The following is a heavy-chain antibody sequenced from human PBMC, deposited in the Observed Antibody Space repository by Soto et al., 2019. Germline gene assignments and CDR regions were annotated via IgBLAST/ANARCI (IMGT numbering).Heavy chain of an antibody. CDR1: GFTFSNAW. Sequence: GGSLRLSCAASGFTFSNAWMSWVRQAPGKGLEWVGRIKSKTDGGTTDYAAPVKGRFTISRDDSKNTLYLQMNSLKTEDTAVYYCTTQDIVVVVAASDYWGQGTLVTVSS. CDR2: IKSKTDGGTT. V-gene: IGHV3-15*01. CDR3: TTQDIVVVVAASDY. J-gene: IGHJ4*02. D-gene: IGHD2-15*01.